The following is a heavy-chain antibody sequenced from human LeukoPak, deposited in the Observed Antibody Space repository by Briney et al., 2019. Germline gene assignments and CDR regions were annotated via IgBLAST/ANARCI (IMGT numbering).Heavy chain of an antibody. J-gene: IGHJ4*02. Sequence: GASVKVSCKVSGYTLTELSMHWVRQAPGKGLEWMGGFDPEDGETIYAQKFQGRVTMTEDTSTDTAYMELSSLRSEDTAVYYCATGTTIHARYCSGGSCYHMGYYFDYWGQGTLVTVSS. CDR3: ATGTTIHARYCSGGSCYHMGYYFDY. CDR2: FDPEDGET. D-gene: IGHD2-15*01. V-gene: IGHV1-24*01. CDR1: GYTLTELS.